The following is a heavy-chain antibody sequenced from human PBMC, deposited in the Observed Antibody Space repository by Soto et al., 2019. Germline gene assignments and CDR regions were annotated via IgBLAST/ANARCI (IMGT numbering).Heavy chain of an antibody. D-gene: IGHD6-19*01. CDR3: ARAPRPAAIAVLDH. CDR2: VNPNTGDT. V-gene: IGHV1-8*01. CDR1: GYSFTSYD. J-gene: IGHJ4*02. Sequence: QVQLVQSGTEVKTSGASVKVSCKASGYSFTSYDINWLRQATGQGPEWMGWVNPNTGDTGLAQRFQARVTLSSDTSTNTASVEVSSLRPDDTAIYFCARAPRPAAIAVLDHWGQGTLVAVSS.